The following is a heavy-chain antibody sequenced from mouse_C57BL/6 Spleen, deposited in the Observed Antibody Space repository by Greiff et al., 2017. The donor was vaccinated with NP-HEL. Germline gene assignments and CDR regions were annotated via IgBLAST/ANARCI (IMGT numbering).Heavy chain of an antibody. CDR3: AQFPITTVVAFDY. V-gene: IGHV14-3*01. D-gene: IGHD1-1*01. Sequence: EVQLQQSVAELVRPGASVKLSCTASGFNIKNTYMHWVKQRPEQGLEWIGRIDPANGNTKYAPKFQGKATITADTSSNTAYLQLSSLTSEDTAIYYCAQFPITTVVAFDYWGQGTTLTVSS. CDR1: GFNIKNTY. CDR2: IDPANGNT. J-gene: IGHJ2*01.